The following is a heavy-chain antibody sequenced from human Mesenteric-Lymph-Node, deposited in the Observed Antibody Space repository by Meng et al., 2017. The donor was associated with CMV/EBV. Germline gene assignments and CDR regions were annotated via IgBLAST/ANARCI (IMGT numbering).Heavy chain of an antibody. CDR3: ARGMATRPDYFDS. J-gene: IGHJ4*02. CDR2: LKPNTGDP. CDR1: GYTCIVDF. D-gene: IGHD5-24*01. Sequence: KASGYTCIVDFLHWVPQAPGQGLEWMGWLKPNTGDPNYAQNFRGWVTMTRDTSISTAYMELSRLKSDDTAVYYCARGMATRPDYFDSWGQGTLVTVSS. V-gene: IGHV1-2*04.